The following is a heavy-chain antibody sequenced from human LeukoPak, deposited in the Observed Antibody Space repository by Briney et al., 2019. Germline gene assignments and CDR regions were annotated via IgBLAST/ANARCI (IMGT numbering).Heavy chain of an antibody. D-gene: IGHD5-12*01. J-gene: IGHJ4*02. V-gene: IGHV3-30-3*01. CDR3: ARVSYPLRVATISLDY. CDR2: ISYDGSNK. Sequence: GGSLRLSCAASGFTFNSYAMHWVRQAPGKGLEWVAVISYDGSNKYYADSVKGRFPISRDNSKHTLYLQMNSLRAEDTAVYYCARVSYPLRVATISLDYWGQGTLVTVSS. CDR1: GFTFNSYA.